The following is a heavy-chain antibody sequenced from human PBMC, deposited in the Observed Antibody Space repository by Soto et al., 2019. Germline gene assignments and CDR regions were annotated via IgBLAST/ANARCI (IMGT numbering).Heavy chain of an antibody. CDR3: ARVGHYDFWSGYYTLFDY. D-gene: IGHD3-3*01. J-gene: IGHJ4*02. Sequence: GGSLRLSCAASGFTFSDYYMSWIRQAPGKGLEWVSYISSSSRYTNYADSVKGRFTISRDNAKNSLYLQMNSLRAEDTAVYYCARVGHYDFWSGYYTLFDYWGQGTLVTVSS. V-gene: IGHV3-11*06. CDR1: GFTFSDYY. CDR2: ISSSSRYT.